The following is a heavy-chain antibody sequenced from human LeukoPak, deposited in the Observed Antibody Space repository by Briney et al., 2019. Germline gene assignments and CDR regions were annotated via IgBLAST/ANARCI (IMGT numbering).Heavy chain of an antibody. CDR3: ARVIVNYNYMDV. CDR2: IKQDGSEK. CDR1: GFTFSNYW. D-gene: IGHD2-15*01. Sequence: GGSLRLSCAASGFTFSNYWMSWVRQAPGKGLEWVANIKQDGSEKYYVDSLKGRFTISRDNAKNSLYLQMNSLRAEDTAVYYCARVIVNYNYMDVWGKGTTVTVSS. J-gene: IGHJ6*03. V-gene: IGHV3-7*01.